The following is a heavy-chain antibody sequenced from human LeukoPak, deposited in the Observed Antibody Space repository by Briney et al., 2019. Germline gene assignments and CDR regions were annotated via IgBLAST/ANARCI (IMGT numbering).Heavy chain of an antibody. CDR1: GYTFTGYY. J-gene: IGHJ3*02. Sequence: ASVKVSCKASGYTFTGYYIHCVRQAPGQGLEWMGWINPNSGGTNYARKSQDRVTMTRDTSISTVYMELSRLRSDDTAVYYCARGVDSSYYYPGDVFDIWGQGTMVTVSS. V-gene: IGHV1-2*02. D-gene: IGHD3-22*01. CDR2: INPNSGGT. CDR3: ARGVDSSYYYPGDVFDI.